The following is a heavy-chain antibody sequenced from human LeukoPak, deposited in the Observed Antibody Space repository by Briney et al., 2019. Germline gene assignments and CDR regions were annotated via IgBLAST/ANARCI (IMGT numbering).Heavy chain of an antibody. J-gene: IGHJ5*02. D-gene: IGHD2-15*01. V-gene: IGHV4-38-2*02. CDR2: IYHSGIT. CDR1: GYSISSGYF. Sequence: SETLSLTCTVSGYSISSGYFWGWIRQPPGKGLEWIGSIYHSGITYYNPSLKSRVTISVDTSKNQFSLKLSSVTAADTAEYYCARGVVVVVPGSLKYNWFDPWGQGTLVTVSS. CDR3: ARGVVVVVPGSLKYNWFDP.